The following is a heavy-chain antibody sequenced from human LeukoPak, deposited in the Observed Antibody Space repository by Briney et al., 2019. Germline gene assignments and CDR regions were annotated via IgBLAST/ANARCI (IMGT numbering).Heavy chain of an antibody. D-gene: IGHD4-17*01. Sequence: PSETLSLTCAVYGGSFSGYYWSWIRQPPGKGLEWIGEINHSGSTNYNPSLKSRVTISVDTSKNQFSLKLRSVTAADTAVYYCASYYGDGYYYMDVWGKGTTVTISS. J-gene: IGHJ6*03. CDR1: GGSFSGYY. CDR2: INHSGST. CDR3: ASYYGDGYYYMDV. V-gene: IGHV4-34*01.